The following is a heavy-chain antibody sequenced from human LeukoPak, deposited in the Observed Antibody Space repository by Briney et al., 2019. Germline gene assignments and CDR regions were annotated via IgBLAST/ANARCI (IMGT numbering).Heavy chain of an antibody. Sequence: ASVKVSCKASGYTFTTYGINWVRQPPGQGLEWMGWISPYNGNTNYAQKLQGTVTMTTDTSTSTAYMELRSLRSDDTAVYYCARDRASGIVDYWGQGTLVTVSS. V-gene: IGHV1-18*01. D-gene: IGHD6-13*01. CDR1: GYTFTTYG. CDR3: ARDRASGIVDY. J-gene: IGHJ4*02. CDR2: ISPYNGNT.